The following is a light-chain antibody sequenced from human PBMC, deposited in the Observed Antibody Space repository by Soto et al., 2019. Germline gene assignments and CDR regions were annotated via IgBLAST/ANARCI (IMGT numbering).Light chain of an antibody. J-gene: IGKJ1*01. CDR3: QQYNSYST. V-gene: IGKV1-5*03. Sequence: DIQMTQSPSTLSASVGDRVSFTCRASHYISSWLAWYQQKPGKAPKLLIYKASSLESGVPSRFSGSGSGTEFTLTISSLQPDDFATYYCQQYNSYSTFGQGTKVDIK. CDR1: HYISSW. CDR2: KAS.